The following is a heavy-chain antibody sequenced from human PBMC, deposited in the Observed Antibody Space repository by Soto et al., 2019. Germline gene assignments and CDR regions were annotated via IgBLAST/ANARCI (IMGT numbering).Heavy chain of an antibody. V-gene: IGHV2-5*02. D-gene: IGHD3-16*02. CDR1: GFSLSTSGVG. Sequence: QITLKESGPTLVKPTQTLTLTCTFSGFSLSTSGVGVGWIRQPPGKALEWLALIYWVDDKRYSPSLKSRLTITKDTSKNQVVLTMTNMDPVDTATYYCAHSPIMITFGGVIVIDAFDIWGQGTMVTVSS. CDR2: IYWVDDK. CDR3: AHSPIMITFGGVIVIDAFDI. J-gene: IGHJ3*02.